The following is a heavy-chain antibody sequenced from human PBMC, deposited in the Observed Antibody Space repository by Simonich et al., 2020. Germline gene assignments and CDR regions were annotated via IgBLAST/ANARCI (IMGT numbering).Heavy chain of an antibody. D-gene: IGHD1-1*01. J-gene: IGHJ4*02. CDR2: IKHSGST. V-gene: IGHV4-34*01. CDR1: GGSFSGYY. CDR3: ARHLQLGPFDY. Sequence: QVQLQQWGAGLLKPSETLSLTCAVYGGSFSGYYWSWIRQPPGKGLEWIGEIKHSGSTNYNPSLKSRVTIAVDTSKNQCSLTLSSVTAADTAVYYCARHLQLGPFDYWGQGTLVTVSS.